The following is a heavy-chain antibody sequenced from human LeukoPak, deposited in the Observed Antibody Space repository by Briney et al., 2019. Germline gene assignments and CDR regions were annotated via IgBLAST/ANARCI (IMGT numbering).Heavy chain of an antibody. D-gene: IGHD1-14*01. CDR2: INHSGST. J-gene: IGHJ4*02. CDR1: GGSFSGDY. CDR3: ARREGRTRSGLLFDY. V-gene: IGHV4-34*01. Sequence: SETLSLTCAVYGGSFSGDYWSWIRQPPGKGLEWIGEINHSGSTNYNPSLKSRVTISVDTSKNQFSLKLSSVTAADTAVYYCARREGRTRSGLLFDYWGQGTLVTVSS.